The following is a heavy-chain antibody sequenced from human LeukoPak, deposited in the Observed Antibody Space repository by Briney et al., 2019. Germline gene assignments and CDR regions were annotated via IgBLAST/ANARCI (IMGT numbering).Heavy chain of an antibody. CDR3: AREGAQLWLSKDAFDI. J-gene: IGHJ3*02. Sequence: VGPVKVSCKASGYTFTGYYMHWVRQAPGQGLEWMGWINPNSGGTNYAQKFQGRVTMTRDTSISTAYMELSRLRSDDTAVYYCAREGAQLWLSKDAFDIWGQGTMVTVSS. CDR2: INPNSGGT. CDR1: GYTFTGYY. V-gene: IGHV1-2*02. D-gene: IGHD5-18*01.